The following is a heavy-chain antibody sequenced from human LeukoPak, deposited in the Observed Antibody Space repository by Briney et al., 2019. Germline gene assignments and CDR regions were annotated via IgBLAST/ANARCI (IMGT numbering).Heavy chain of an antibody. J-gene: IGHJ3*02. D-gene: IGHD2-2*01. CDR1: GGSFSGYY. Sequence: SETLSLTCAVYGGSFSGYYWSWIRQPPGKGLEWIGEINHSGSTNYNPSLKSRVTIPVDTSKNQFSLKLSSVTAADTAVYYCARERCSSTSCYLPLGAFDIWGQGTMVTVSS. CDR3: ARERCSSTSCYLPLGAFDI. CDR2: INHSGST. V-gene: IGHV4-34*01.